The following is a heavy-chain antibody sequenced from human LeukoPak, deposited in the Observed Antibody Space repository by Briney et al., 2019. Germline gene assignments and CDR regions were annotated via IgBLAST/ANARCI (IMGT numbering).Heavy chain of an antibody. CDR2: IHYDGNT. V-gene: IGHV4-39*01. CDR1: GGSISSSTYS. D-gene: IGHD5-24*01. CDR3: ARHSLNNYGSYN. Sequence: PSETLSLTCTVSGGSISSSTYSWTWIRQPPGKGLEWIGSIHYDGNTYYKPSLKSRVTISVDTSKTQFSLRLSSATAADMATYYCARHSLNNYGSYNWGQGTLVTVSS. J-gene: IGHJ4*02.